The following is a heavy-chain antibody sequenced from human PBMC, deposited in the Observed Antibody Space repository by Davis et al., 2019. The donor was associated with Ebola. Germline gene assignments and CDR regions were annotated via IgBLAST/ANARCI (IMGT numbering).Heavy chain of an antibody. CDR2: IKQDGSEK. V-gene: IGHV3-7*01. D-gene: IGHD1-1*01. CDR3: ARDPGVLDY. CDR1: GFTFSSYG. Sequence: GESLKISCAASGFTFSSYGMHWVRQAPGKGLEWVANIKQDGSEKYYVDSVKGRFTISRDNAKNSLYLQMNSLRAEDTAVYYCARDPGVLDYWGQGTLVTVSS. J-gene: IGHJ4*02.